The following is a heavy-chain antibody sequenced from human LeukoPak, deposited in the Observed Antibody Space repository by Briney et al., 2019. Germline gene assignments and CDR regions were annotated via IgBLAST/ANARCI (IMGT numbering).Heavy chain of an antibody. CDR3: ARGAPPDY. V-gene: IGHV4-31*03. CDR2: IYNSGST. Sequence: PSETLSLNCIVSGASFNTGDYYWHWLRQHPGKGLEWIGYIYNSGSTYYNPSLKSRVTISVDTSKNHFSLRLTSVTAADSAVYYCARGAPPDYWGQGTLVTVSS. J-gene: IGHJ4*02. CDR1: GASFNTGDYY.